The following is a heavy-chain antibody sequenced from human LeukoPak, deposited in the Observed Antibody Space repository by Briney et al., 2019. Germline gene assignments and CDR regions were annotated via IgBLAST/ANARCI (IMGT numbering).Heavy chain of an antibody. CDR2: IYGSGGS. CDR1: GLTVSSDY. J-gene: IGHJ4*02. D-gene: IGHD6-6*01. CDR3: ARLLPASRHSFDY. V-gene: IGHV3-53*01. Sequence: GGSLRLSCAASGLTVSSDYMAWVRQAPGKGLEWISVIYGSGGSYYADYVQCRFTISTDTSNNAMYLQMISLSVEDTAVYHCARLLPASRHSFDYWSLGTLVTVSS.